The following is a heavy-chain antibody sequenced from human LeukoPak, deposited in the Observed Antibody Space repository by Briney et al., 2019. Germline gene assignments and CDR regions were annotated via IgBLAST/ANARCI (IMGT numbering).Heavy chain of an antibody. Sequence: PSETLSLTCTVSGGSISSYNWSWIRQPPGKGLEWIGYIYYSGSTNQNPSLKSRVTILVDTSKNQFSLKLSSVTAADTAVYYCAGVLLWFGEFYDAFDIWGQGTMVTVSS. CDR3: AGVLLWFGEFYDAFDI. J-gene: IGHJ3*02. D-gene: IGHD3-10*01. CDR1: GGSISSYN. V-gene: IGHV4-59*01. CDR2: IYYSGST.